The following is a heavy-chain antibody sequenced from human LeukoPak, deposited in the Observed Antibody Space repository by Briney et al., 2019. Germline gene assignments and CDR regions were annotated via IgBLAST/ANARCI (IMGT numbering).Heavy chain of an antibody. CDR2: IWYDGSNK. Sequence: QSGGSLRLSCAASGFTFSSYGMHWVRQAPGKGLEWVAVIWYDGSNKYYADSVKGRFTISRDNSKNTLYLQMNSLRAEDTAVYYCARDTGSNYYDSSGLFDYWGQGTLVTVSS. CDR3: ARDTGSNYYDSSGLFDY. CDR1: GFTFSSYG. D-gene: IGHD3-22*01. J-gene: IGHJ4*02. V-gene: IGHV3-33*01.